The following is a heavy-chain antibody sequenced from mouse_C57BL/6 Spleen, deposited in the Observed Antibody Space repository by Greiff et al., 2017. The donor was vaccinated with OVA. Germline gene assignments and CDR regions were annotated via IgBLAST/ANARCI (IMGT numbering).Heavy chain of an antibody. V-gene: IGHV1-42*01. Sequence: EANLVESGPELVKPGDSVKISCKASGYSLTGYYMNWVKKSPEKSLEWIGEINPSTGGTTYNQKFKAKATLTVDKSSSTAYMQLKSLTSEDSAVYYCARSYYGNYEEYFDVWGTGTTVTVSS. CDR3: ARSYYGNYEEYFDV. J-gene: IGHJ1*03. CDR1: GYSLTGYY. CDR2: INPSTGGT. D-gene: IGHD2-10*01.